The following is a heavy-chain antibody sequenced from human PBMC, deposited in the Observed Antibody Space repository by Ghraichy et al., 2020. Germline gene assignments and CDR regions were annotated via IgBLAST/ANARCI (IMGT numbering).Heavy chain of an antibody. D-gene: IGHD3-16*02. V-gene: IGHV4-39*01. J-gene: IGHJ4*02. CDR2: IYYSGST. CDR1: GGSISSSSYY. Sequence: SETLSLTCTVSGGSISSSSYYWGWIRQPPGKGLEWIGSIYYSGSTYYNPSLKSRVTISVDTSKNQFSLKLSSVTAADTAGYYCARHLYYAYVWGSYRYTGFKTPLYYFDYWGQGTLVTVSS. CDR3: ARHLYYAYVWGSYRYTGFKTPLYYFDY.